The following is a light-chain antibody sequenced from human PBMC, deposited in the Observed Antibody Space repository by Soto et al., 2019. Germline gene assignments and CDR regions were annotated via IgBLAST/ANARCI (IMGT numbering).Light chain of an antibody. CDR3: QQYNVYPYT. CDR2: KAS. V-gene: IGKV1-5*03. Sequence: DIHMTQSPSTLSASVGDRVTITCRASQSVNNWLAWYQQKPGRAPKLLIYKASNLEGGVPSSFSGSGSGTDIALTINSLQPDDFATYYCQQYNVYPYTFGQGTKLEIK. J-gene: IGKJ2*01. CDR1: QSVNNW.